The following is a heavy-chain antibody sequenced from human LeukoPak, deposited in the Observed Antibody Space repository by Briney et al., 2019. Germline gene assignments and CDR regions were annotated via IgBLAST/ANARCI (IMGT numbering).Heavy chain of an antibody. D-gene: IGHD3-22*01. CDR3: AKSHNYYDSSGYYYGDY. V-gene: IGHV3-23*01. J-gene: IGHJ4*02. CDR1: GFTFSSYA. Sequence: GGSLRLSCAASGFTFSSYAMSWVRQAPGKGLEWVSAISGSGGSTYYADSVKGRFTISRDNSKNTLYLQMNSLRAEDTAVYYCAKSHNYYDSSGYYYGDYWGQGSLVTVSS. CDR2: ISGSGGST.